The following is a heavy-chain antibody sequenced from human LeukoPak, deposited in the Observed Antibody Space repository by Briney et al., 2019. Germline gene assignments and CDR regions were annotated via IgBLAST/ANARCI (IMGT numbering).Heavy chain of an antibody. J-gene: IGHJ5*02. CDR3: ATGQDIVVVVAATPWDWFDP. D-gene: IGHD2-15*01. V-gene: IGHV4-59*01. Sequence: SETLSLTCTVSGGSIRSYYWNWIRQPPGKGLEWIGYIYYSGNTNYNPSLKSRVTISVDTSKNQFSLRLSSVTAADTAVYYCATGQDIVVVVAATPWDWFDPWGQGTLVTVSS. CDR1: GGSIRSYY. CDR2: IYYSGNT.